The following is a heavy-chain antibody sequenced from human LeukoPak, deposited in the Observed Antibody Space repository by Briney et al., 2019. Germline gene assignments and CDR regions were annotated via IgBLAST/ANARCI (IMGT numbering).Heavy chain of an antibody. J-gene: IGHJ4*02. CDR3: AKSRVVVITTGIDY. Sequence: GGSLRLSCAASGFSVSSNYMSWVRQAPGKGLEWISIIYSGGNTYYADSVKGRFTISRDNSKNTLYLQMNSLRAEDTAVYYCAKSRVVVITTGIDYWGQGTLVTVSS. V-gene: IGHV3-53*05. D-gene: IGHD3-22*01. CDR2: IYSGGNT. CDR1: GFSVSSNY.